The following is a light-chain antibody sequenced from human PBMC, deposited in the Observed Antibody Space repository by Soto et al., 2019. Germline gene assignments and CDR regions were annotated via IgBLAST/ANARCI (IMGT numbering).Light chain of an antibody. CDR1: SGHSSYI. J-gene: IGLJ2*01. CDR3: ETWDSNTRV. CDR2: LEGSGSY. Sequence: QPVLTQSSSASASLGSSVKLTCTLSSGHSSYIIAWHHQQPGTAPRYLMKLEGSGSYNKGSGVPDRFSGSSSGADLYLTISNLQFEDEANYYCETWDSNTRVFGGGTKLTVL. V-gene: IGLV4-60*02.